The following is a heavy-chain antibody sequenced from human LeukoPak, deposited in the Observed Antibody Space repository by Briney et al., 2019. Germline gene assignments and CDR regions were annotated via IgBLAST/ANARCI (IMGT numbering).Heavy chain of an antibody. V-gene: IGHV3-23*01. J-gene: IGHJ4*02. D-gene: IGHD6-13*01. CDR3: AKDPQAAAAAGWFDY. CDR1: GFTFSSYA. CDR2: ISGCGGST. Sequence: GASLRLSSAASGFTFSSYAMCWGRQPPGRGLEWVTVISGCGGSTYYPDSVKGRFTISGDTSENTLYLQMNSLRADETAVYYCAKDPQAAAAAGWFDYWGPGTLVTLSS.